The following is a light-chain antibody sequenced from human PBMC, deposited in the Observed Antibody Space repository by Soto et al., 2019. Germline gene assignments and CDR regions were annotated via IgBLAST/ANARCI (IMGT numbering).Light chain of an antibody. V-gene: IGKV3-20*01. CDR2: GSS. Sequence: EVVLTQSPGTLSLSPGDRATLSCRASQSVSNNYFAWYQQKPGQAPRLLIFGSSDRATGIPDRFSGSGSGTDFTLTISRLEPEDFAVCYCQQYGSSPPYTFGQGTKLEIK. J-gene: IGKJ2*01. CDR1: QSVSNNY. CDR3: QQYGSSPPYT.